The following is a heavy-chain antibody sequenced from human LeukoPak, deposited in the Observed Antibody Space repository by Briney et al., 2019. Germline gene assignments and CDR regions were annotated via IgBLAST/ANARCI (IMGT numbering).Heavy chain of an antibody. J-gene: IGHJ5*02. Sequence: KTSETLSLTCTVSGGSISSGGYSWSWIRQHPGKGLEWIGYIYYSGSTNYNPSLKSRVTISVDTSKNQFSLKLSSVTAADTAVYYCARIISTYYDFWSPRGDWFDPWGQGTLVTVSS. CDR2: IYYSGST. D-gene: IGHD3-3*01. CDR1: GGSISSGGYS. V-gene: IGHV4-31*03. CDR3: ARIISTYYDFWSPRGDWFDP.